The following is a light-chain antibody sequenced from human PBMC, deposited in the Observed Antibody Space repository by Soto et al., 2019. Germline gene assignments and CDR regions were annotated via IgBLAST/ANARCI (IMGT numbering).Light chain of an antibody. CDR3: QQYGYPWS. Sequence: GLWQSPSTVSLYKRERTTLSCRATPGLSNENLAWFQQKPGLAPRLLIYGASSRATGIPDRFSGSGSGTEFSLTISRLEPEDAAVYFCQQYGYPWSFGQRTNV. J-gene: IGKJ1*01. CDR1: PGLSNEN. CDR2: GAS. V-gene: IGKV3-20*01.